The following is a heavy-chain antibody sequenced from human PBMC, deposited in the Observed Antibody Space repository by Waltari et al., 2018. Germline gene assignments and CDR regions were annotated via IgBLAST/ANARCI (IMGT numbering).Heavy chain of an antibody. CDR3: ARDRSSGWDALLDY. D-gene: IGHD6-19*01. CDR1: GYTFTSYA. V-gene: IGHV1-3*01. J-gene: IGHJ4*02. Sequence: QVQLVQSGAEVKKPGASVKVSCKASGYTFTSYAMHWVRQAPGQRLDWMGWINAGNGNTKYSQKFQGRVTITRDTSASTAYMELSSLRSEDTAVYYCARDRSSGWDALLDYWGQGTLVTVSS. CDR2: INAGNGNT.